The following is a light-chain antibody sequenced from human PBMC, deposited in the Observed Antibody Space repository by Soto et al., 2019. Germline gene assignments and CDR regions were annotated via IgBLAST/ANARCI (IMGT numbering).Light chain of an antibody. CDR1: QSINRW. J-gene: IGKJ1*01. Sequence: DIQLTQSPSTLSASIGDRVTITCRASQSINRWLAWYRQKPGKAPKLLIYDASSLESGVPSRFSGSGSGTDFTLTITSLQPDDFATYYCQHPRWTFGQGTKVDIK. CDR2: DAS. V-gene: IGKV1-5*01. CDR3: QHPRWT.